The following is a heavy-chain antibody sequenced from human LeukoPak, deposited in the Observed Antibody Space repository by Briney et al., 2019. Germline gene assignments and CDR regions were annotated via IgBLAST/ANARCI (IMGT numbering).Heavy chain of an antibody. CDR2: THSSGST. D-gene: IGHD3-22*01. J-gene: IGHJ5*02. CDR1: GDSISSYY. Sequence: SETLSLTCTVSGDSISSYYWSWIRQPPGKGLEWIVNTHSSGSTIHNPSLKSRVTVSVDTSDNQLSLSLSSVTAADTVVYYCARRLESHYDSSGYPVGGWFDPWGQGTLVTVSS. CDR3: ARRLESHYDSSGYPVGGWFDP. V-gene: IGHV4-4*09.